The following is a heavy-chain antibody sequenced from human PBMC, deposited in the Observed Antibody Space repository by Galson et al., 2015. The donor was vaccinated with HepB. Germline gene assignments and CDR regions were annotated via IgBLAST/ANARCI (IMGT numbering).Heavy chain of an antibody. CDR2: IYWDDDK. CDR3: AHRPVTIFGVDDAFDI. CDR1: GFSLSTSGVG. J-gene: IGHJ3*02. V-gene: IGHV2-5*02. Sequence: PALVKPTQTLTLTCTFSGFSLSTSGVGVGWIRQPPGKALEWLALIYWDDDKRYSPSLKNRLTITKDTSKNQVVLTMSNMDPVDTATYYCAHRPVTIFGVDDAFDIWGQGTMVTVSS. D-gene: IGHD3-3*01.